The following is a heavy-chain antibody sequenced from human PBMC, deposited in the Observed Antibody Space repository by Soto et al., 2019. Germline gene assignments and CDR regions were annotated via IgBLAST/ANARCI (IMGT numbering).Heavy chain of an antibody. Sequence: GGSLRLSCAASGFTFSSYWMSWVRQAPGKGLEWVANIKQDGSEKYYVDSVKGRFTISRDNAKNSLYLQMNSLRAEDTAVYYCARLRPDLTIFGVTTMSYYYYMDVWGKGTTVTVSS. CDR1: GFTFSSYW. CDR2: IKQDGSEK. CDR3: ARLRPDLTIFGVTTMSYYYYMDV. D-gene: IGHD3-3*01. V-gene: IGHV3-7*01. J-gene: IGHJ6*03.